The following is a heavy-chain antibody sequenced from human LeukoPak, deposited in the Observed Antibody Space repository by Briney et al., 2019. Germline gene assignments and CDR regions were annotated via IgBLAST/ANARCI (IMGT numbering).Heavy chain of an antibody. Sequence: SVKVSCKASGGTFSSYAISWVRQAPGQGLEWMGRIIPIFGIADYAQKFQGRVTITADKSTSTAYMELSSLRSEDTAVYYCARGYCSGGSCPNWFDPWGQGTLVTVSS. D-gene: IGHD2-15*01. CDR2: IIPIFGIA. V-gene: IGHV1-69*04. J-gene: IGHJ5*02. CDR1: GGTFSSYA. CDR3: ARGYCSGGSCPNWFDP.